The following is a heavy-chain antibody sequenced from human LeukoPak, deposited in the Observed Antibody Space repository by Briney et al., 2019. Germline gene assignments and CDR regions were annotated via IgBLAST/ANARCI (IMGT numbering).Heavy chain of an antibody. CDR1: GFTFNDYG. CDR3: ARNFGGGDSSGPYY. CDR2: INWNWGRT. V-gene: IGHV3-20*04. Sequence: GGSLRLSCAASGFTFNDYGMSWVRQAPGKGLEGVSGINWNWGRTGYADSMKGRFIISRDNAKNSLYLQVNSLRAEDTALYYCARNFGGGDSSGPYYWGQGTLVTVSS. D-gene: IGHD3-22*01. J-gene: IGHJ4*02.